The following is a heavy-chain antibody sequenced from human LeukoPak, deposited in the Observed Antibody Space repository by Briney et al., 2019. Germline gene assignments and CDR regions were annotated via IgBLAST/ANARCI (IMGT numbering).Heavy chain of an antibody. CDR1: GYTFTGYY. CDR2: INPNSGGT. V-gene: IGHV1-2*02. Sequence: ASVKVSCKASGYTFTGYYMHRVRQAPGQGLEWMGWINPNSGGTNYAQKFQGRVTMTRDTSISTAYMELSGLRSDDTAVYYCARVWYQLLSGTYYYFDYWGQGTLVTVSS. CDR3: ARVWYQLLSGTYYYFDY. D-gene: IGHD2-2*01. J-gene: IGHJ4*02.